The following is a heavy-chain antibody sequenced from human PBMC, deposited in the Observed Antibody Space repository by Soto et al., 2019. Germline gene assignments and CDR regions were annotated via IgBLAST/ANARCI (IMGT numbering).Heavy chain of an antibody. J-gene: IGHJ6*03. V-gene: IGHV3-30*03. Sequence: VASLTLSCAASVVTVSSYGMQWVRQDPEKGREWVAVISYDGSNKYYADSVKGRFTISRDNSKNTLYLQMNSLRAEDTAVYYCARDGLPGLYSYHYMDVWGKGTTVTVSS. CDR1: VVTVSSYG. CDR3: ARDGLPGLYSYHYMDV. CDR2: ISYDGSNK.